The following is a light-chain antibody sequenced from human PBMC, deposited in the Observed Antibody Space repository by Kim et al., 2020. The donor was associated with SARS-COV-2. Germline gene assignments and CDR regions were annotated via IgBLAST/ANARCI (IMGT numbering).Light chain of an antibody. V-gene: IGKV3-20*01. CDR3: QQSSFSPLT. Sequence: SPGERPTLSCRASQNVVNNHLAWFQQKPGQPPRLLIHTISTRATGVPDRFSGSGSGTDFTLTISRLEPEDFAVYYCQQSSFSPLTFGQGTRLEIK. J-gene: IGKJ5*01. CDR1: QNVVNNH. CDR2: TIS.